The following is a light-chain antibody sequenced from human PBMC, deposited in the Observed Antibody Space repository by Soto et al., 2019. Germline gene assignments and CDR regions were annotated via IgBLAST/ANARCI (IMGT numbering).Light chain of an antibody. CDR1: RRVLYSSSNKNS. V-gene: IGKV4-1*01. Sequence: DIVVTQSPDSLAVSLGERATTTCRSSRRVLYSSSNKNSSAWYQHKPGQPPKLLFYWASTRESGVPDRFIGGGSGTNFTLTISSLQPEDVAVYYCRQYSDAHIAFGQGTRLEIK. CDR3: RQYSDAHIA. J-gene: IGKJ5*01. CDR2: WAS.